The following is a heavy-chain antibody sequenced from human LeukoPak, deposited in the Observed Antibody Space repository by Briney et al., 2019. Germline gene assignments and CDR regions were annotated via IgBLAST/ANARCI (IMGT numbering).Heavy chain of an antibody. CDR3: AKDISGSYSGTFDY. CDR1: GFTFDDYA. D-gene: IGHD1-26*01. V-gene: IGHV3-9*01. Sequence: GGSLRLSYAASGFTFDDYAMHWVRQAPGKGLEWVSGISWNSGSIGYADSVKGRFTISRDNAKNSLYLQMNSLRAEDTALYYCAKDISGSYSGTFDYWGQGTLVTVSS. CDR2: ISWNSGSI. J-gene: IGHJ4*02.